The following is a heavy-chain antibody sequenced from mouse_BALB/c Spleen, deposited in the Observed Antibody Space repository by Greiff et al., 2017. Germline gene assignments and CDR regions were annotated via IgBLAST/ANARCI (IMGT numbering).Heavy chain of an antibody. CDR3: TRRYYGSSYGY. CDR2: IYPSDSYT. CDR1: GYTFTSYW. J-gene: IGHJ2*01. V-gene: IGHV1-69*02. Sequence: VQLQQPGAELVRPGASVKLSCKASGYTFTSYWINWVKQRPGQGLEWIGNIYPSDSYTNYNQKFKDKATLTVDKSSSTAYMQLSSPTSEDSAVYYCTRRYYGSSYGYWGQGTTRTVSS. D-gene: IGHD1-1*01.